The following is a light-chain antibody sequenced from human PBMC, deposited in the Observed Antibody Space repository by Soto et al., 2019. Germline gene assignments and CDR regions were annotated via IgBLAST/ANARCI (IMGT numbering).Light chain of an antibody. CDR2: EVS. Sequence: QSVLTQPASVSGSPGQSITISCTGTSSDVGGYNFVSWYQQHPGRAPKPLIYEVSRRPSGVSNRSSGSKSGDTASLTISGLQAEDEADYYCYSYRGYYTRVFGTGTKVTVL. V-gene: IGLV2-14*01. CDR3: YSYRGYYTRV. CDR1: SSDVGGYNF. J-gene: IGLJ1*01.